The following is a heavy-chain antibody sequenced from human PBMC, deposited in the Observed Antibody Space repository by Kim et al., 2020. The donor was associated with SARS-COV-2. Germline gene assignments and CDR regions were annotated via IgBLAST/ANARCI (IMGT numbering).Heavy chain of an antibody. D-gene: IGHD3-10*02. V-gene: IGHV3-23*01. CDR3: AKDLLYVPGIGYFDS. Sequence: TPSDRGRFTISREHSKNTLYLQMDSLSVEDTAVYYCAKDLLYVPGIGYFDSWGQGVLVTVSS. J-gene: IGHJ4*02.